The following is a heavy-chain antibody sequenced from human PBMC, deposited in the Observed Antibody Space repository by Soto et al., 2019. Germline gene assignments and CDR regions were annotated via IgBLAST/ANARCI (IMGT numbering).Heavy chain of an antibody. V-gene: IGHV3-13*01. CDR2: IGTAGDT. D-gene: IGHD4-17*01. CDR3: ARGFRLPSDYGLWFDP. CDR1: GFTFSSYD. J-gene: IGHJ5*02. Sequence: GSLRLSCAASGFTFSSYDMHWVRQATGKGLEWVSAIGTAGDTYYPGSVKGRFTTSRENAKNSLYLQMNSLRAEDTAVYYCARGFRLPSDYGLWFDPWGQGTLVTVSS.